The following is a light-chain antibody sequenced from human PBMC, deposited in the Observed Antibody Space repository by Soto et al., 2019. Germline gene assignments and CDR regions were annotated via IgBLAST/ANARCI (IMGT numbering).Light chain of an antibody. Sequence: QSVLTQPPSASGTPGQRVTISCSGSTSNIGNSTVNWYQQLPGTAPKLLIYANNQRPSGVPDRFSGSKSGTSASLAISGLQSEDEADYRRAAWDDILSGYVFGAGTKVTVL. CDR2: ANN. J-gene: IGLJ1*01. V-gene: IGLV1-44*01. CDR3: AAWDDILSGYV. CDR1: TSNIGNST.